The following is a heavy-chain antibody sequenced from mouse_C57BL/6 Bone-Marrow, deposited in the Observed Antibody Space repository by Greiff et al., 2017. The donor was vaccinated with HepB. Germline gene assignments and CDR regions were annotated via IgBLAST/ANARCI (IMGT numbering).Heavy chain of an antibody. V-gene: IGHV5-12*01. Sequence: LKESGGGLVQPGGSLKLSCAASGFTFSDYYMYWVRQTPEKRLEWVAYISNGGGSTYYPDTVKGRFTISRDNAKNTLYLQMSRLKSEDTAMYYCARHGNYGSSFDYWGQGTTLTVSS. CDR2: ISNGGGST. J-gene: IGHJ2*01. CDR1: GFTFSDYY. CDR3: ARHGNYGSSFDY. D-gene: IGHD1-1*01.